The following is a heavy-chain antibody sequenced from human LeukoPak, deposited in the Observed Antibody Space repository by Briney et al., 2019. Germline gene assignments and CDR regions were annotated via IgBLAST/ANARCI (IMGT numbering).Heavy chain of an antibody. V-gene: IGHV3-21*01. CDR1: GFTFSSYA. J-gene: IGHJ4*02. CDR3: ARGEYLADYGDYFDY. CDR2: ISSSSSYI. D-gene: IGHD4-17*01. Sequence: PGGSLRLSCAASGFTFSSYAMSWVRQAPGKGLEWVSSISSSSSYIFYADSVKGRFTISRDNAKNSLYLQMNSLRAEDTAAYYCARGEYLADYGDYFDYWGQGTQVTVSS.